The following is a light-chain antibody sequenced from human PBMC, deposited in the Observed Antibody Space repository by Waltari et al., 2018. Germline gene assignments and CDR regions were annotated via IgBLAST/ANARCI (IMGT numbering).Light chain of an antibody. CDR2: GAS. Sequence: DIVSTQSPDTLSLSPGERATLSCRASQTVNSNYLAWYQQKPGQAPRLVIYGASSRATGIPDRFSGSGSGTDFTLTISRLDPEDFAVYYCQQYDTSSYTFGQGTNLEIK. V-gene: IGKV3-20*01. J-gene: IGKJ2*01. CDR3: QQYDTSSYT. CDR1: QTVNSNY.